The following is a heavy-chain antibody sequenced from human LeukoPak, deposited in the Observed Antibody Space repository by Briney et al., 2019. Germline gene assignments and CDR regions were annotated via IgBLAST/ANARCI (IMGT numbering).Heavy chain of an antibody. D-gene: IGHD2-8*01. V-gene: IGHV1-2*02. J-gene: IGHJ5*02. CDR1: GYTFTGYY. CDR3: ARAGYCTNGVCPQHWFDP. CDR2: INPNSGGT. Sequence: ASVKVSCKASGYTFTGYYMHWVRQAPGQGLEWMGWINPNSGGTNYAQKFQGRVTMTRDTSTSTVYMELSSLRSEDTAVYYCARAGYCTNGVCPQHWFDPWGQGTLVTVSS.